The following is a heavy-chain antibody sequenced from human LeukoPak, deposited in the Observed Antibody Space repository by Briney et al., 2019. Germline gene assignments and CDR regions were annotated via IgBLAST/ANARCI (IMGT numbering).Heavy chain of an antibody. V-gene: IGHV3-21*01. J-gene: IGHJ6*03. CDR3: ARSYYYYYMDV. Sequence: GGSLRLSCAASGFTFSSYSMDWVRQAPGEGLEWVSSISTSSNYIYYSDSLKGRFTVSRDNAKNSLYLQMNSLRAEDTAVYYCARSYYYYYMDVWGKGTTVTVSS. CDR2: ISTSSNYI. CDR1: GFTFSSYS.